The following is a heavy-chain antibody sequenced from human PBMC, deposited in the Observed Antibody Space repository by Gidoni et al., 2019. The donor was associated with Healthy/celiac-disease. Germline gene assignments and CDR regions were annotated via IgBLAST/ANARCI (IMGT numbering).Heavy chain of an antibody. CDR3: AKRGIAVAGRDYYYYGMDV. D-gene: IGHD6-19*01. J-gene: IGHJ6*02. CDR1: GFTFSSYS. CDR2: ISGSGGST. V-gene: IGHV3-23*01. Sequence: EVQLLESGGGLVQPGGSLRLSCAASGFTFSSYSMSWVRQAPGKGLEWVSAISGSGGSTYYADSVKGRFTISRDNSKNTLYLQMNSLRAEDTAVYYCAKRGIAVAGRDYYYYGMDVWGQGTTVTVSS.